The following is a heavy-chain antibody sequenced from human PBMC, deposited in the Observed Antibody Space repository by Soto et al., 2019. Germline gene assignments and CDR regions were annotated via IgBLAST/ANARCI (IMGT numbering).Heavy chain of an antibody. Sequence: QLQLQESGPGLVKPSETLSLTCTVSGGSISSTTYYWGWIRQPPGKGLEWIASIYYSGSTYYNPSLKSRVTISVDTSKNQFSLKLSSVTAADTAVYYCARHFSCALLTVNWFDPWGQGTLVTVSS. CDR1: GGSISSTTYY. D-gene: IGHD1-26*01. V-gene: IGHV4-39*01. CDR2: IYYSGST. CDR3: ARHFSCALLTVNWFDP. J-gene: IGHJ5*02.